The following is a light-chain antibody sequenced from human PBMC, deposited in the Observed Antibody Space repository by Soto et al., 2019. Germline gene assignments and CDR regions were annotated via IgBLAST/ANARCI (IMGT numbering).Light chain of an antibody. CDR1: SSDVAGYNY. CDR3: TSYTTSNTSGYV. CDR2: AVT. J-gene: IGLJ1*01. Sequence: QSALAQPVSVSGSPGQSITISCTGTSSDVAGYNYVSWYQQHPGKAPKLMIYAVTNRPAGVSNRFSGSKSGNTASLTISGLQAEEEADYYCTSYTTSNTSGYVFGAGTKVTVL. V-gene: IGLV2-14*03.